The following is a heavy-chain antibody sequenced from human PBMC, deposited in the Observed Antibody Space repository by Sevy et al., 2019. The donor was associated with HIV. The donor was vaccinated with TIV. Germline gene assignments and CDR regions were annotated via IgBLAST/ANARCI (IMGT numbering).Heavy chain of an antibody. Sequence: GGSLRLSCAASGFTFSSYWMSWVRQAPGKGLEWVANIKQDGSEKYYVDSVKGRFTISRDIAKNSLYLQMNSLRAEDTAVYYCARDRLIYYSNSPLYYYYGMDVWGQGTTVTVSS. CDR1: GFTFSSYW. D-gene: IGHD4-4*01. J-gene: IGHJ6*02. V-gene: IGHV3-7*03. CDR2: IKQDGSEK. CDR3: ARDRLIYYSNSPLYYYYGMDV.